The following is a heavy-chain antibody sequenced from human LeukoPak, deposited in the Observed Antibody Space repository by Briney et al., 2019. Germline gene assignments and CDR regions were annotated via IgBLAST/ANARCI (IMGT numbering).Heavy chain of an antibody. CDR3: ARGATKVRGKGFDP. CDR2: INHSGST. V-gene: IGHV4-34*01. J-gene: IGHJ5*02. Sequence: PSETLSLTFPIYGGSFSGYYWSWIRQPPGKGLEWIGEINHSGSTNYNPSLKSRVTISVDTSKNQFSLKLSSVTAADTAVYYCARGATKVRGKGFDPWGQGTLVTVSS. CDR1: GGSFSGYY. D-gene: IGHD3-10*01.